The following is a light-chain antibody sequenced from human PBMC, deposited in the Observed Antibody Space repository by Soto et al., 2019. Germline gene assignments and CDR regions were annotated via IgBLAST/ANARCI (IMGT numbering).Light chain of an antibody. CDR2: EVS. CDR1: SSDVGAYNF. CDR3: ISYAGSDNFV. V-gene: IGLV2-8*01. J-gene: IGLJ1*01. Sequence: QSVLTQPASVSGSPGQSITISCTGSSSDVGAYNFVSWYQQHPGKAPKLMIYEVSKRPSGVPDRFSGSKSDNTAYLTVSGLQAEDEADYYCISYAGSDNFVFGTGTKVTVL.